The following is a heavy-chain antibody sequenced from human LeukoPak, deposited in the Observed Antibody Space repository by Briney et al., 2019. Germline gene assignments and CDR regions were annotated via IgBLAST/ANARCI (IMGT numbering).Heavy chain of an antibody. CDR2: IYHSGST. CDR1: GYSISSGYY. J-gene: IGHJ5*02. D-gene: IGHD1-26*01. Sequence: SETLSLTCAVSGYSISSGYYWGWIRQPPGKGLEWIGSIYHSGSTYYNPSLKSRVTISVDTSKNQFSLKLSSVTAADTAVYYCARHAVGLGNWFDPWGQGTLVTVSS. V-gene: IGHV4-38-2*01. CDR3: ARHAVGLGNWFDP.